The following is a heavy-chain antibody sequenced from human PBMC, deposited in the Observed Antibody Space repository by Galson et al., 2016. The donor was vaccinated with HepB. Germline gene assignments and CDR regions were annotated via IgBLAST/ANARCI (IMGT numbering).Heavy chain of an antibody. CDR3: ARGGGVQEATGTPHYFHY. Sequence: SLRLSCAASGFTFSSYAMSWVRQAPGKGLEWVSAISGSGGSTYYADSVKGRFTISRDNSKNTLYLQMNSVRAEDTAVYYCARGGGVQEATGTPHYFHYWGQGTLVTVSS. J-gene: IGHJ4*02. CDR1: GFTFSSYA. D-gene: IGHD1-26*01. CDR2: ISGSGGST. V-gene: IGHV3-23*01.